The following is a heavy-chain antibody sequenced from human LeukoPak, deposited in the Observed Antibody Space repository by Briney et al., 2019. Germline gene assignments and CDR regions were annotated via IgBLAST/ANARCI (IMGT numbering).Heavy chain of an antibody. CDR3: AKVSLEQLNWFDP. V-gene: IGHV3-30*02. CDR1: VFTFSSYG. Sequence: GGSLRLSCAASVFTFSSYGMHWVRQAPGKGLEWVAFIRYDGSNKYYADSVKGRFTISRDNSKNTLYLQMNSLRAEDTAVYYCAKVSLEQLNWFDPWGQGTLVTVSS. CDR2: IRYDGSNK. D-gene: IGHD6-13*01. J-gene: IGHJ5*02.